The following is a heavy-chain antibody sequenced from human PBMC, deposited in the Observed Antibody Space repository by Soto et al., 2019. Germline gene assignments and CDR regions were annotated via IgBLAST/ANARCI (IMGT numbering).Heavy chain of an antibody. V-gene: IGHV1-18*01. J-gene: IGHJ6*02. Sequence: QVQLVQSGGEVKKPGASVKVSCKTSGYSFTTYGISWVRQAPGQGLEWMGWISAYNGNTNYAQKLQXRXTLXTDTSTSTAYMELRSLRSDDTAVYYCAREGPAPYYYSGMDVWGQGSTVTVSS. CDR3: AREGPAPYYYSGMDV. CDR2: ISAYNGNT. CDR1: GYSFTTYG.